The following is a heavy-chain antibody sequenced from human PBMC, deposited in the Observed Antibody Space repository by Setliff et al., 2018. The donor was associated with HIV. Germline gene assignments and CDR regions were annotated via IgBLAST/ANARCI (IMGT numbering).Heavy chain of an antibody. J-gene: IGHJ6*02. Sequence: SETLSLTCTVSGGSISSGSYYWNWIRQPAGKGLEWIGRIYTSGSTNYNPSLKSRVTISVDTSKSQFSLKLSSVTAADTAVYYCAREDYYCYGMDVWGQGTTVTVSS. V-gene: IGHV4-61*02. CDR1: GGSISSGSYY. CDR2: IYTSGST. CDR3: AREDYYCYGMDV.